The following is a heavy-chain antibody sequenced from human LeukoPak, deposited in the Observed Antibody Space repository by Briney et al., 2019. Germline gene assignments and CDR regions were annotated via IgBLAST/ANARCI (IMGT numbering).Heavy chain of an antibody. J-gene: IGHJ4*02. CDR3: ARVAAAGIPYFDY. V-gene: IGHV4-39*07. CDR1: GDSITSSSYY. CDR2: IYYSGST. Sequence: SETLSLTCTVSGDSITSSSYYWGWIRQPPGTGLEWIGSIYYSGSTYYNPSLKSRVTISVDTSKNQFSLKLSSVTAADTAVYYCARVAAAGIPYFDYWGQGTLVTVSS. D-gene: IGHD6-13*01.